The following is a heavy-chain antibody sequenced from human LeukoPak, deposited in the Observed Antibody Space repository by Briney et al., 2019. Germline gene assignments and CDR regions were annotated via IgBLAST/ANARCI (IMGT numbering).Heavy chain of an antibody. D-gene: IGHD6-6*01. CDR2: IIPIFGTA. CDR3: ARLPLRSIAVGYYGMDV. J-gene: IGHJ6*02. V-gene: IGHV1-69*13. CDR1: GGTFSGYA. Sequence: SVKVSCKASGGTFSGYAISWVRQAPGQGLEWMGGIIPIFGTANYAQKFQGRVTITADESTSTAYMELSSLRSEDTAVYYCARLPLRSIAVGYYGMDVWGQGTTVTVSS.